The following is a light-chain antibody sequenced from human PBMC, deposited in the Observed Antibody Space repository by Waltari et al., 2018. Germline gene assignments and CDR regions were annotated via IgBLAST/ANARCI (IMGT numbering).Light chain of an antibody. CDR1: SNDVGAYKF. Sequence: QSALTQPRSVSGSPGQSATISCTGTSNDVGAYKFVSWYQHHPGKAPKLMIYDVSKRPSGVPDRFSGSKSGNTASLTISGLQAEDEADYYCCSYAGGSYVFGTGTKVTVL. CDR3: CSYAGGSYV. CDR2: DVS. V-gene: IGLV2-11*01. J-gene: IGLJ1*01.